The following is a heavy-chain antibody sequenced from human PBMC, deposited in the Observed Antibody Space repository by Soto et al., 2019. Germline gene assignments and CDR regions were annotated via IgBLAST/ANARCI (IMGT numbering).Heavy chain of an antibody. CDR1: GYTFTSYA. CDR2: INAGNGNT. D-gene: IGHD3-22*01. J-gene: IGHJ4*02. Sequence: QVQLVQSGAEEKKPGASVKVSCKASGYTFTSYAMHWVRQAPGQRLEWMGWINAGNGNTKYSQKFQGRVTITRDTSESTAYMELSSLRSEDTAVYYCARRSGYYLIDDYWGQGTLVTVSS. V-gene: IGHV1-3*05. CDR3: ARRSGYYLIDDY.